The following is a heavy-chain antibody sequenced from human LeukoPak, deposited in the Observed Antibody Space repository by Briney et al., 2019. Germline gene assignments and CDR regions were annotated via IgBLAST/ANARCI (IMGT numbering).Heavy chain of an antibody. J-gene: IGHJ4*02. V-gene: IGHV1-46*01. D-gene: IGHD3-22*01. CDR3: ARESNYYYDVTDDYPRY. CDR1: GYTFTGYY. CDR2: INPSGGTT. Sequence: GASVKVSCKASGYTFTGYYIHWVRQAPGQGLEWLGIINPSGGTTTYAQTFQGRVTITRDTSTNTVYMQMNTLRSEDTAVYYCARESNYYYDVTDDYPRYWGQVTMVT.